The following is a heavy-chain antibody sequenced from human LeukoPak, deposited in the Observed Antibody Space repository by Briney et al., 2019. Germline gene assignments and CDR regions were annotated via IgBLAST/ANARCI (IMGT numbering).Heavy chain of an antibody. D-gene: IGHD5-18*01. CDR3: ARGGVITPDTGMVGDAFDI. CDR2: ISGSGGGT. V-gene: IGHV3-23*01. J-gene: IGHJ3*02. Sequence: PGGSLRLSCVASGFTFSNFAMNWVRQAPGKGLEWVSAISGSGGGTYYADSVKGRFTISRDNSKNTLYLQMNSLRAEDTAVYYCARGGVITPDTGMVGDAFDIWGQGTMVTVSS. CDR1: GFTFSNFA.